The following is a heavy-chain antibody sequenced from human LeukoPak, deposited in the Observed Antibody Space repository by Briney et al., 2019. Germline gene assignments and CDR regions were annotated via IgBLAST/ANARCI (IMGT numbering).Heavy chain of an antibody. V-gene: IGHV3-30*02. CDR2: IRYDGSNK. J-gene: IGHJ3*02. Sequence: AGGSLRLSCAASGFTFSSYGMHWVRQAPGKGLEWVAFIRYDGSNKYYADSVKGRFTISRDNSKNTLYLQMNSLRAEDTAVYFCARGVFGADDVFDIWGQGTMVTVSS. CDR1: GFTFSSYG. D-gene: IGHD3-10*01. CDR3: ARGVFGADDVFDI.